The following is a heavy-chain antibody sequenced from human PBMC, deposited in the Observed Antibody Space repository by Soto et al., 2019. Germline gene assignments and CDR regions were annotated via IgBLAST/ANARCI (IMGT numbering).Heavy chain of an antibody. V-gene: IGHV3-30*18. D-gene: IGHD6-19*01. Sequence: PVGSLRLSCAASGFTFSSYGMHWVRQAPGKGLEWVAVISYDGSNKYYADSVKGRFTISRDNSKNTLYLQMNSLRAEDTAVYYCAKVGGRQWLAGMDVWGQGTTVTVSS. CDR1: GFTFSSYG. CDR3: AKVGGRQWLAGMDV. J-gene: IGHJ6*02. CDR2: ISYDGSNK.